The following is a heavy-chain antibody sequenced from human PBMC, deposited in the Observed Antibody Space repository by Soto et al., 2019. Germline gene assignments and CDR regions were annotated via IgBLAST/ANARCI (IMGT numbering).Heavy chain of an antibody. CDR1: GFTFSDYS. CDR2: FTRRGNI. Sequence: EVQLLESAGGLVQPGGSLRLSCAASGFTFSDYSMSWVRQAPGRGLEWVSTFTRRGNIYYADSVKGRFTISRDNSKSTLYLQMARLRAEDTALYYWAREYAPGRPNYDYWGLGTLVTVSS. V-gene: IGHV3-23*01. D-gene: IGHD3-10*01. J-gene: IGHJ4*02. CDR3: AREYAPGRPNYDY.